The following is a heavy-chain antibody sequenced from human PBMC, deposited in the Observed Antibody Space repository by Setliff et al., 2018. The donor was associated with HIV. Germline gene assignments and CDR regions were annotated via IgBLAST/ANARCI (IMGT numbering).Heavy chain of an antibody. CDR1: GFTFSSAW. J-gene: IGHJ3*02. D-gene: IGHD2-21*01. V-gene: IGHV3-7*03. CDR2: ISPDGSAT. Sequence: PGGSLRLSCAASGFTFSSAWMGWVRQAPAKGLEWVANISPDGSATYYVDSVKGRFTISRDNSKESLYLQMNSLTTEDTALYYCAKLLGNGGNSDPFDIWGQGTTVTVSS. CDR3: AKLLGNGGNSDPFDI.